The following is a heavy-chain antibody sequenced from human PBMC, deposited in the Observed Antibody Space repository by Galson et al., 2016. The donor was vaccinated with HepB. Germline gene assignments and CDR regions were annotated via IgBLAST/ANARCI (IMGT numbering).Heavy chain of an antibody. V-gene: IGHV3-30*04. J-gene: IGHJ4*03. Sequence: SLRLSCASAELNFSRSAMHWVRQAPGKGLEWLAIISYDGKNKYYADSVRGRFTVSRDNSKKMVHLEINTIRPEDKAIYYCARDIVVVPATIDGEWESGIAIAAWGQGTMVTVSS. CDR1: ELNFSRSA. CDR3: ARDIVVVPATIDGEWESGIAIAA. CDR2: ISYDGKNK. D-gene: IGHD2-2*02.